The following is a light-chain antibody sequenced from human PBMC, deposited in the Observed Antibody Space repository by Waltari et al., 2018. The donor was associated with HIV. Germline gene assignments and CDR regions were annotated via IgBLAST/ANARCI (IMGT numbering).Light chain of an antibody. CDR2: TAS. V-gene: IGKV1-39*01. CDR1: QGINTY. J-gene: IGKJ2*01. CDR3: LQTYSFPFT. Sequence: DIQMTQSPSSLSASIGDRVTITCRASQGINTYLSWYPQKPGKAPRLLIHTASSLHAGVPSRFSGSRSGTNFTLTISSRQPEDFATYYCLQTYSFPFTFGHGATVDIK.